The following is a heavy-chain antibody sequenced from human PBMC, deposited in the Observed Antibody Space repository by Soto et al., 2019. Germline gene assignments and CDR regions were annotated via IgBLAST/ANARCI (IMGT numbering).Heavy chain of an antibody. CDR3: AFNTGSWVYDFDY. Sequence: EVQLLESGGGLVQPGGSLRLSCAASGFTFSSYAMWWVRQAPGKGLECVSAISGGGETTYYADSVKGRFTMSRDNSKNTLDLQMNSVRAEATAVYYCAFNTGSWVYDFDYWGQGTLGTVSS. CDR2: ISGGGETT. D-gene: IGHD3-10*01. V-gene: IGHV3-23*01. J-gene: IGHJ4*02. CDR1: GFTFSSYA.